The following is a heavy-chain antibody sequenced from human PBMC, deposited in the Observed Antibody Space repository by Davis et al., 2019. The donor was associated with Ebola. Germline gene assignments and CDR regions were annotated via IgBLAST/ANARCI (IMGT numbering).Heavy chain of an antibody. J-gene: IGHJ5*02. V-gene: IGHV3-9*01. Sequence: SLKISCAASGFTFDDYAMHWVRQAPGKGLEWVSGISWNSGSIGYADSVKGRFTISRDNAKNSLYLQMNSLRAEDTALYYCAKGNSGWVGWFDPWGQGTLVTVSS. D-gene: IGHD6-19*01. CDR2: ISWNSGSI. CDR1: GFTFDDYA. CDR3: AKGNSGWVGWFDP.